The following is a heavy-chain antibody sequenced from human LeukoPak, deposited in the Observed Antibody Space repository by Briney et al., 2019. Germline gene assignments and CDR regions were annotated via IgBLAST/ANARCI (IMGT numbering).Heavy chain of an antibody. CDR1: GGSFSGYY. CDR2: ISGGGDNT. Sequence: PSETLSLTCAVYGGSFSGYYWSWIRQPPGKGLEWASSISGGGDNTYYADSVKGRSTISRDNSKNTLYLQMNSLRVEDTAKYYCARSGYTSGTGKFDNWGQGILLTVSS. J-gene: IGHJ4*02. CDR3: ARSGYTSGTGKFDN. V-gene: IGHV3-23*01. D-gene: IGHD6-19*01.